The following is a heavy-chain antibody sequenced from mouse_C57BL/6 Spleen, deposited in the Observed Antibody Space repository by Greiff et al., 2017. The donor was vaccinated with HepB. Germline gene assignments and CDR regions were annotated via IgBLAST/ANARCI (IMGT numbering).Heavy chain of an antibody. J-gene: IGHJ2*01. CDR3: EREGQYGSLDY. D-gene: IGHD1-1*01. V-gene: IGHV1-19*01. CDR1: GYTFTDYY. Sequence: EVQLQQSGPVLVKPGASVKMSCKASGYTFTDYYMNWVKQSHGKSLEWIGVINPYNGGTSYNQKFKGKATLTVDKSSSTAYMELNSLTSEDSAVYYCEREGQYGSLDYWGQGTTLTVSS. CDR2: INPYNGGT.